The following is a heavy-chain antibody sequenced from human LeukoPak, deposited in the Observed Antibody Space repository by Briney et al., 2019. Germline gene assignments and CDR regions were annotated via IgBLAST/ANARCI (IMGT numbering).Heavy chain of an antibody. V-gene: IGHV3-33*01. J-gene: IGHJ4*02. Sequence: GGSLRLSCAASGFTFNSYGIHWVRQAPGKGLECVAVIWYDGSSKYCTDTVKGRFTISRDNSKNTLYLQMNSLRAEDTAVYYCARANYYGSGSCDYWGQGTLVTVSS. D-gene: IGHD3-10*01. CDR2: IWYDGSSK. CDR1: GFTFNSYG. CDR3: ARANYYGSGSCDY.